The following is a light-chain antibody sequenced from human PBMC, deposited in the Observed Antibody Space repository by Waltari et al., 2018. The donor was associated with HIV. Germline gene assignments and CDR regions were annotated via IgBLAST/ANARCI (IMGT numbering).Light chain of an antibody. CDR3: AAWDDSLNGWV. V-gene: IGLV1-44*01. Sequence: QSVLTQPPSASGTPGPRVPISCSGRSSTIGSNTVNWYQHLPGTAPKLLIYSNNQRPAGVPDRFSGAKSGTSASLAIRGLQSEDEAYYYCAAWDDSLNGWVFGGGTKLTVL. CDR2: SNN. J-gene: IGLJ3*02. CDR1: SSTIGSNT.